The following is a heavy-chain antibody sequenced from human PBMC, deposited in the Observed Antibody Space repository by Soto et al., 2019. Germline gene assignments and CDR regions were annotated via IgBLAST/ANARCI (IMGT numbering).Heavy chain of an antibody. CDR1: GFTFSSYA. D-gene: IGHD6-13*01. J-gene: IGHJ4*02. CDR3: AKDGKYSSSWITRDDY. Sequence: PGGSLRLSCAASGFTFSSYAMSWVRQAPGKGLEWVSAISGSGGSTYYADSVKGRFTISRDNSKNTLYLQMNSLRAEDTAVYYCAKDGKYSSSWITRDDYWGQGTLVTVSS. V-gene: IGHV3-23*01. CDR2: ISGSGGST.